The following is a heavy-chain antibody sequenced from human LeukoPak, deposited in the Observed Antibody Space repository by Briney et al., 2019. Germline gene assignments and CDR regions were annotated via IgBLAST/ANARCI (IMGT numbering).Heavy chain of an antibody. J-gene: IGHJ4*02. D-gene: IGHD1-1*01. Sequence: GGSLRLSCAASGFTFDDYGMSWVRQAPGKGLEWVSGINWNGGSTGYADSVKGRFTISRDNAKNSLYLQMNSLRAEDTALYYCARDDGWNALGKGPDYWGQGTLVTVSS. CDR1: GFTFDDYG. CDR3: ARDDGWNALGKGPDY. V-gene: IGHV3-20*04. CDR2: INWNGGST.